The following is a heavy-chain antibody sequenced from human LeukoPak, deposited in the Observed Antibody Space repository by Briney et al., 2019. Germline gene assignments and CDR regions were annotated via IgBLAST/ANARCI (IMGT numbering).Heavy chain of an antibody. D-gene: IGHD3-22*01. Sequence: PGGSLRLSCEASGFTFNNFGMHWVRQAPGKGLEWVAFIRYDGSNKYYADSVKGRFTISRDNSKNTLYLQMNSLRAEDTAVYNCAKDRGYYYDSSGYYRMDAFDIWGQGTMVTVSS. CDR1: GFTFNNFG. CDR2: IRYDGSNK. V-gene: IGHV3-30*02. CDR3: AKDRGYYYDSSGYYRMDAFDI. J-gene: IGHJ3*02.